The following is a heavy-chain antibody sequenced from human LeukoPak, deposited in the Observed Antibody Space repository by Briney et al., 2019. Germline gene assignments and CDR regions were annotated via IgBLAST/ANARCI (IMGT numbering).Heavy chain of an antibody. Sequence: SETLSLTCAVYGGSFSGYYWSWIRQPPGKALEWIGEINHSGSTNYNPSLKSRVTISVDTSKNQFSLKLSSVTAADTAVYYCAREVQLARQPSGDVWGKGTTVTVSS. CDR1: GGSFSGYY. V-gene: IGHV4-34*01. J-gene: IGHJ6*03. D-gene: IGHD1-1*01. CDR2: INHSGST. CDR3: AREVQLARQPSGDV.